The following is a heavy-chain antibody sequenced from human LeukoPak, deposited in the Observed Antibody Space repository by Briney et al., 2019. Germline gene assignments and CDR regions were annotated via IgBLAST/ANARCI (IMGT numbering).Heavy chain of an antibody. D-gene: IGHD1-26*01. CDR2: IYSGGST. CDR3: ARGGSYLSAFDI. V-gene: IGHV3-53*01. CDR1: GFTVSSNY. Sequence: GGSLRLSCAASGFTVSSNYMSWGRQAPGKGLEWVSIIYSGGSTFYADSVKGRFTISRDNSKNTLYLQMNSLRAEDTAVYYCARGGSYLSAFDIWGQGTMVTVSS. J-gene: IGHJ3*02.